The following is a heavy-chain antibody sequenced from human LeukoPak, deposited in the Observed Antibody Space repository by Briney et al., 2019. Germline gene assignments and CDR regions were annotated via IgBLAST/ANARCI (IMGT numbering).Heavy chain of an antibody. CDR2: IYYSGST. CDR1: GGSISSSSYY. Sequence: SETLSLTCTVSGGSISSSSYYWGWIRQPPGKGLEWIGSIYYSGSTYYNPSLKSRVTISVDTSKNQFSLKLSSVTAADTAVYYCASEARMEFGGTDYYGMDVWGQGTTVTVSS. D-gene: IGHD3-10*01. V-gene: IGHV4-39*01. CDR3: ASEARMEFGGTDYYGMDV. J-gene: IGHJ6*02.